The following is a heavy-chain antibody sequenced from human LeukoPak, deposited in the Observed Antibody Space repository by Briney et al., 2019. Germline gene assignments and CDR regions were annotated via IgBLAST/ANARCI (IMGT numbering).Heavy chain of an antibody. V-gene: IGHV3-7*04. CDR3: ARDLGGDAYEI. D-gene: IGHD1-26*01. CDR1: GFTFSNQW. Sequence: QSGGSLRLSCAASGFTFSNQWMSWVRQAPGKGLEWVANINVDGSTKYLLGSVKGRFTISRDNAENSLYLQMNSLRADDTAVYYCARDLGGDAYEIWGQGTMVIVSS. J-gene: IGHJ3*02. CDR2: INVDGSTK.